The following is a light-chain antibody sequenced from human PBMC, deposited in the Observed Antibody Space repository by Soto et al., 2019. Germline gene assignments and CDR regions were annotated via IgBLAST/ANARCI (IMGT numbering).Light chain of an antibody. Sequence: DIQLTQSPSFLSASVGDRVTITCRASQSISSYLAWYQQKPGKAPKLLIDAAYTLQSGVPSRFTGSGSGTEITLTISCPQLEDFATYYCQQVNSYPLTFGGGTKVEIK. V-gene: IGKV1-9*01. CDR3: QQVNSYPLT. CDR2: AAY. J-gene: IGKJ4*01. CDR1: QSISSY.